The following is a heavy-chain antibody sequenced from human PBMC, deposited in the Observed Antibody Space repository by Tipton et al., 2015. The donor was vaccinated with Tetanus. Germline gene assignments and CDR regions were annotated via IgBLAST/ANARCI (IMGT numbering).Heavy chain of an antibody. V-gene: IGHV4-59*01. D-gene: IGHD6-13*01. J-gene: IGHJ4*02. Sequence: TLSLTCAVYGGSLSRYYRTWIRQPPGKGLEWVGKITYSRATNYNSSLKSRVTMSLDTSTSQFSLELTSATAADTAVYYCARGWGSSWYYFDYWGQGILVTVSS. CDR3: ARGWGSSWYYFDY. CDR1: GGSLSRYY. CDR2: ITYSRAT.